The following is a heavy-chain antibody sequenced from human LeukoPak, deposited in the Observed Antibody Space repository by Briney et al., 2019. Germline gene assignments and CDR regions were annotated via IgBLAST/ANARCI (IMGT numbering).Heavy chain of an antibody. CDR1: GYNFSTYG. CDR3: AKVAGDRMDY. D-gene: IGHD6-13*01. Sequence: EASVTVSCKASGYNFSTYGFCWVRQAPGHGLEWMGWISANNGKTAYAQKFQGRVTLTTDTSTTTAYLEVRTLRPDDTAVYYCAKVAGDRMDYWGQGTLVTVSS. J-gene: IGHJ4*02. V-gene: IGHV1-18*01. CDR2: ISANNGKT.